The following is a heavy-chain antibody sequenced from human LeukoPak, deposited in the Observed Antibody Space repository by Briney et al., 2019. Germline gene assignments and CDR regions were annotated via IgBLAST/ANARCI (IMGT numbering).Heavy chain of an antibody. CDR3: AGEGHYYDSSGYYYGGEDY. CDR1: GGSISRYY. V-gene: IGHV4-4*07. CDR2: IYTSGST. D-gene: IGHD3-22*01. Sequence: SETLSLTCTVSGGSISRYYWSWIRQPAGKGLEWIGRIYTSGSTNYNPSLKSRVTMSVDTSKNQFSLKLSSVTAADTAVYYCAGEGHYYDSSGYYYGGEDYWGQGTLVTVSS. J-gene: IGHJ4*02.